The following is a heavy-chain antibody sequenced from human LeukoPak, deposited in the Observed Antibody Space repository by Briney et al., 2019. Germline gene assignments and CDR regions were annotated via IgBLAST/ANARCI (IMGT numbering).Heavy chain of an antibody. V-gene: IGHV3-53*01. CDR1: GFTVSSNY. CDR2: IYSGGST. J-gene: IGHJ4*02. CDR3: ARDRGNYYDSSGYYWDY. Sequence: GGSLRLSCAASGFTVSSNYMSWVRQAPGKGLEWVSVIYSGGSTYYADSVKGRFTISRDNSKNTLYLQMNSLRAEDTAVYYCARDRGNYYDSSGYYWDYWGREPWSPSPQ. D-gene: IGHD3-22*01.